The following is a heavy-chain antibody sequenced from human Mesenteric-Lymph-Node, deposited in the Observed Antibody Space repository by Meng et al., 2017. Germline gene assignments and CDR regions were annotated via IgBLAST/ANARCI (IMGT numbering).Heavy chain of an antibody. D-gene: IGHD3-3*01. CDR3: AKCLMGGVAELDY. CDR1: GFTFSSYA. J-gene: IGHJ4*02. Sequence: GESLKISCAASGFTFSSYAMSWVRQAPGKGLEWVSAISGSGGSTYYADSVKGRFTISRDNSKNTLYLQMNSLRAEDTAVYYCAKCLMGGVAELDYWGQGTLVTSYS. CDR2: ISGSGGST. V-gene: IGHV3-23*01.